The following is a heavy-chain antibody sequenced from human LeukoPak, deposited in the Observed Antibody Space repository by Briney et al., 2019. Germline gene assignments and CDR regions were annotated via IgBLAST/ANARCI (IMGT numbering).Heavy chain of an antibody. V-gene: IGHV3-66*01. CDR3: ARGVTTVTT. Sequence: PGGSLRLSCAASGFTVSNNYMGWVRQAPGKGLEWVSFIYSGGSAYYADSVKGRFTISRDNSKNTLFLQMNSLRAEDTAVYYCARGVTTVTTWGQGTLVTVSS. J-gene: IGHJ5*02. CDR1: GFTVSNNY. D-gene: IGHD4-17*01. CDR2: IYSGGSA.